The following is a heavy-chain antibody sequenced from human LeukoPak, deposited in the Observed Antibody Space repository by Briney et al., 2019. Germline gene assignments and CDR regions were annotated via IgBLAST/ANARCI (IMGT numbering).Heavy chain of an antibody. CDR2: IDWDDDK. CDR1: GFSVSTSGMS. D-gene: IGHD3-22*01. J-gene: IGHJ4*02. V-gene: IGHV2-70*11. Sequence: ESGPTLVNPTQTLTLTCTLSGFSVSTSGMSVSWIRQPPGKALEWLARIDWDDDKYYSASLKTRLTISKDTSKNQVVLTMTNMDPVDTATYYCAQTTYYYDSSGYWDKYYFDYWGQGTLVTVSS. CDR3: AQTTYYYDSSGYWDKYYFDY.